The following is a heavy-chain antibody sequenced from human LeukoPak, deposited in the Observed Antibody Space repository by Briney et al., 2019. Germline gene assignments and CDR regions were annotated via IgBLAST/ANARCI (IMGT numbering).Heavy chain of an antibody. Sequence: PGRSLRLSCAASGFTFSSYGMHWVRQAPGKGLEGVAVIWHDGSDRYYADAVQGRFTISRDNSKNTLHLQMNSLRAEDTAVYYCARDTNLYGGPRASGGCDDWGQGTLVTVSS. J-gene: IGHJ4*02. V-gene: IGHV3-33*01. D-gene: IGHD4-23*01. CDR1: GFTFSSYG. CDR3: ARDTNLYGGPRASGGCDD. CDR2: IWHDGSDR.